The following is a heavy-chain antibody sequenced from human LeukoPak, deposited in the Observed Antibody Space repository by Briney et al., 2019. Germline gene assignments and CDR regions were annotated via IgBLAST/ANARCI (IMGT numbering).Heavy chain of an antibody. CDR2: ISAYSGNT. CDR1: RYTFTSYG. J-gene: IGHJ4*02. V-gene: IGHV1-18*01. D-gene: IGHD2-21*01. CDR3: ARDLLTYCGGDCYFSGH. Sequence: EASVKVSCKASRYTFTSYGISWVRQAPGQGLEWMGSISAYSGNTNYSQKLQGRVTITTDTSTSTAYMELRSLRSDDTAVYYCARDLLTYCGGDCYFSGHWGQGTLVTVSS.